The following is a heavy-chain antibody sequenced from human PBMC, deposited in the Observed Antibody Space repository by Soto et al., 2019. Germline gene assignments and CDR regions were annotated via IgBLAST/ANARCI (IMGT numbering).Heavy chain of an antibody. D-gene: IGHD1-26*01. CDR2: IIHSEST. CDR3: ARQRPTDGRWEFANYYGMDV. CDR1: GGSFSAYY. Sequence: SETLSLTCAVYGGSFSAYYWSWVRQPPGKGLEWIGEIIHSESTKYNPSLKSRVTISADTSKNQFSPKLSSVTAADTAVYYCARQRPTDGRWEFANYYGMDVWGQGTPVTVSS. J-gene: IGHJ6*02. V-gene: IGHV4-34*12.